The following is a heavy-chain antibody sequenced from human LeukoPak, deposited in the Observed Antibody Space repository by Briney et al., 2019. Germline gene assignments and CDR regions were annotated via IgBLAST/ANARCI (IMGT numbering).Heavy chain of an antibody. CDR2: IYHSGST. Sequence: SETLSLTCAVSGGSISSGGYSWSWIRQPPGKGLEWIGYIYHSGSTYYNPSLKSRVTISVDRPKNQFSLKLSSVTAADTAVYYCARGARNWFDPWGQGTLVTVSS. CDR1: GGSISSGGYS. J-gene: IGHJ5*02. D-gene: IGHD5-12*01. CDR3: ARGARNWFDP. V-gene: IGHV4-30-2*01.